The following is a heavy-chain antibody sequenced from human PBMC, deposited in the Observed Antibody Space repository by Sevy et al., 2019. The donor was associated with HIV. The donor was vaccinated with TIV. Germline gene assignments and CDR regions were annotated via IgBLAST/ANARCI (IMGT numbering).Heavy chain of an antibody. V-gene: IGHV3-11*01. J-gene: IGHJ4*02. CDR3: AREIYCSSTSCYNYFDY. D-gene: IGHD2-2*02. CDR1: GFTFSDYY. CDR2: ISSSGSTI. Sequence: GSLRLSCAASGFTFSDYYMSWIRQAPGKGLEWVSYISSSGSTIYYADSVKGRFTISRDNAKNSLYLQMNSLRAEDTAVYYCAREIYCSSTSCYNYFDYWGQGTLVTVSS.